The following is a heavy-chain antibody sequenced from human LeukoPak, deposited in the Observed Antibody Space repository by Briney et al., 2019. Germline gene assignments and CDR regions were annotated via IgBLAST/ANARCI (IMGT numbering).Heavy chain of an antibody. V-gene: IGHV3-30*04. CDR1: GFTFSSYA. D-gene: IGHD6-6*01. J-gene: IGHJ4*02. CDR2: ISYDGSNK. Sequence: GGSLRLSCAASGFTFSSYAMHWVRQVPGKGLEWVAVISYDGSNKYYADSVKGRFTISRDNSKNTLYLQMNSLRAEDTAVYYCARGPNSNWSGLDFWGQGTLLTVSS. CDR3: ARGPNSNWSGLDF.